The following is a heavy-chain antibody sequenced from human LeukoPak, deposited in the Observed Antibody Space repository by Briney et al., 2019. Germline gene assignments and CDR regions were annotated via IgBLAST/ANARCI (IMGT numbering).Heavy chain of an antibody. D-gene: IGHD6-19*01. V-gene: IGHV1-46*01. Sequence: ASVKVSCKASGYTFTSYYMRWVRQAPGQGLEWMGIINPSGGSTSYAQKFQGRVTMTRDTSTSTVYMELSSLRSEDTAVYYCARRGIAVAGPDYWGQGTLVTVSS. CDR2: INPSGGST. J-gene: IGHJ4*02. CDR1: GYTFTSYY. CDR3: ARRGIAVAGPDY.